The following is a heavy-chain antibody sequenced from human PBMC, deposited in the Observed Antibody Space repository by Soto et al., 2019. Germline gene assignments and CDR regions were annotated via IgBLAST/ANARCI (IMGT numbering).Heavy chain of an antibody. Sequence: LRLSCATSGFTFSAYWINWVRQAPGKAPERVAHTKQDGSETYYVDAVKGRFTISRDNAKNLLCLQMNSLRPEDTAVYCCAWLIGGYGGALDVWGQGTMVTVSS. V-gene: IGHV3-7*01. CDR2: TKQDGSET. CDR1: GFTFSAYW. CDR3: AWLIGGYGGALDV. D-gene: IGHD4-17*01. J-gene: IGHJ3*01.